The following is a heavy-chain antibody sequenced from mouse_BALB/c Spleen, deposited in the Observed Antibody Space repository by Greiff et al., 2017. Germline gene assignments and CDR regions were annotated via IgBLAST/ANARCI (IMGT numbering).Heavy chain of an antibody. D-gene: IGHD2-4*01. J-gene: IGHJ4*01. CDR3: ASPYDYDNYAMDY. CDR1: GYTFTDYN. V-gene: IGHV1S29*02. Sequence: EVQLQQSGPELVKPGASVKISCKASGYTFTDYNMHWVKQSHGKSLEWIGYIYPYNGGTGYNQKFKSKATLTVDNSSSTAYMELRSLTSEDSAVYYCASPYDYDNYAMDYWGQGTSVTVSS. CDR2: IYPYNGGT.